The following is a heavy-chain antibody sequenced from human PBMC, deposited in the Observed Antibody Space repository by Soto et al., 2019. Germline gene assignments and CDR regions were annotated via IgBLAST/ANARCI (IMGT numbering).Heavy chain of an antibody. CDR1: GTSISSSHW. CDR2: IYHSGMT. J-gene: IGHJ5*02. CDR3: ATLPPRIVVKVSAIPT. Sequence: QVQLRQSGPGLVKPSGTLSLTCAVSGTSISSSHWWTWVRQSPGKGLEWIGQIYHSGMTNYNPSLKSRLSLSVDKSTNPFPLQLTSVPAADTAVSYCATLPPRIVVKVSAIPTWGQGTLVAVSS. V-gene: IGHV4-4*02. D-gene: IGHD2-21*02.